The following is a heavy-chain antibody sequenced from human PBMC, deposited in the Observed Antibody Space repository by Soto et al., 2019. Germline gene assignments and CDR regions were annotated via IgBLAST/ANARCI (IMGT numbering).Heavy chain of an antibody. D-gene: IGHD3-22*01. V-gene: IGHV4-39*01. J-gene: IGHJ5*02. CDR2: IYYSGST. Sequence: PSETLSLTCTVSGGSISSYYWSWIRQPPGKGLEWIGSIYYSGSTYYNPSLKSRVTISVDTSKNQFSLKLSSVTAADTAVYYCARQVRTYYYDSSGRRNWFDPWGQGTLVTVS. CDR1: GGSISSYY. CDR3: ARQVRTYYYDSSGRRNWFDP.